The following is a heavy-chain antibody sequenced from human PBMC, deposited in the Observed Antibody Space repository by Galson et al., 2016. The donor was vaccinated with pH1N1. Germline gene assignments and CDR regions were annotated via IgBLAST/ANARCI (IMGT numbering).Heavy chain of an antibody. V-gene: IGHV3-30*04. CDR1: GFTFSSYA. CDR3: ARPDYVDVDPKDWYFDL. D-gene: IGHD4-17*01. Sequence: SLRLSCAASGFTFSSYAMHWVRQAPGKGLEWVAVMTYDGSHKYYADSVKGRFTISRDNSKNTLYLQMNSLRAEDTAVYYCARPDYVDVDPKDWYFDLWGRGTLVTVSS. J-gene: IGHJ2*01. CDR2: MTYDGSHK.